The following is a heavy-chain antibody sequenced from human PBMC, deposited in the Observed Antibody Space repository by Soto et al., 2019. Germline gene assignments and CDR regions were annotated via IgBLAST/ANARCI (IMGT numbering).Heavy chain of an antibody. CDR3: ARGFRVEGAYGAGAVFDS. CDR1: GFLVSSNY. CDR2: IYSGSNT. D-gene: IGHD1-26*01. V-gene: IGHV3-66*01. Sequence: EVQLVESGGDLVQPGRSLRLSCAASGFLVSSNYMSWVRQAPGKGLEWVSIIYSGSNTHYADSVKGRFTISRDNSRNTLYLQMNNLRVEDTAVYYCARGFRVEGAYGAGAVFDSWGQGTVVTVSS. J-gene: IGHJ4*02.